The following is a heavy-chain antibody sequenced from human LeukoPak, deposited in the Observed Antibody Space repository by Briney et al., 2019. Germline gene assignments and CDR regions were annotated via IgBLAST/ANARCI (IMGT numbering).Heavy chain of an antibody. Sequence: SETLSLTCTVSGGSISSYYWSWIRQPPGKGLEWIGYIYYSGSTNYNPSLKSRVTISVDTSKNQFSLKLSSVTAADTAVYYCARGRRVPAAIYYYYYYMDVWGKGTTVTISS. J-gene: IGHJ6*03. D-gene: IGHD2-2*01. CDR2: IYYSGST. CDR1: GGSISSYY. CDR3: ARGRRVPAAIYYYYYYMDV. V-gene: IGHV4-59*01.